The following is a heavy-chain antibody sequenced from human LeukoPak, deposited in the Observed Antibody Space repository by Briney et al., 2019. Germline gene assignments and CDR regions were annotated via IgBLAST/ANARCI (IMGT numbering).Heavy chain of an antibody. V-gene: IGHV4-59*01. CDR3: ARGGYYGSGNDFRFDP. CDR1: GGSFSGYY. CDR2: IYYSGST. Sequence: SETLSLTCAVYGGSFSGYYWSWVRQPPGKGLEWIGSIYYSGSTNYKPSLKSRVTISVDTSKNQFSLKLNSVTAADTAVYYCARGGYYGSGNDFRFDPWGQGTLVTVSS. D-gene: IGHD3-10*01. J-gene: IGHJ5*02.